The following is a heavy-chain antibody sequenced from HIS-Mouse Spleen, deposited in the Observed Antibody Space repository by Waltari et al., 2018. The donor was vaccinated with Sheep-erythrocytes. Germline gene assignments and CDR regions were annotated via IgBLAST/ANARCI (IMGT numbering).Heavy chain of an antibody. V-gene: IGHV4-39*07. Sequence: QLQLQESGPGLVKPSETLSLTCTVPGGSISSRSSYWGWIHQPPGKGLEWIGSIYYSGSTYYNPSLKSRVTISVDTSKNQFSLKLSSVTAADTAVYYCARDEGTYYDFWSGYPPSYYFDYWGQGTLVTVSS. CDR3: ARDEGTYYDFWSGYPPSYYFDY. CDR2: IYYSGST. D-gene: IGHD3-3*01. CDR1: GGSISSRSSY. J-gene: IGHJ4*02.